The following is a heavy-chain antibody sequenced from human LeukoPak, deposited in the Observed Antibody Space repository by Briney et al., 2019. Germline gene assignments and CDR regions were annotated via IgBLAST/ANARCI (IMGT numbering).Heavy chain of an antibody. J-gene: IGHJ4*02. CDR1: GFTFSSYA. Sequence: GGSLRLSCAASGFTFSSYAMSWVRQAPGKGLEWVSAISGSGGSTYYADSVKGRFTISRDNSKNTLYLQMNSLRAEDTAVYYCAEVPAGAYEAGSCWGQGTLVTVSS. CDR3: AEVPAGAYEAGSC. D-gene: IGHD1-26*01. V-gene: IGHV3-23*01. CDR2: ISGSGGST.